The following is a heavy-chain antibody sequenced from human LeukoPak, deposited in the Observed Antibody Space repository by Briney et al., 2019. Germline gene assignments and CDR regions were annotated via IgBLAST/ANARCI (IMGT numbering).Heavy chain of an antibody. J-gene: IGHJ5*02. CDR1: GYTFTSYD. CDR3: ARGGGVRTSETGWFDP. Sequence: GASVKVSCKASGYTFTSYDINWVRQATGQGLEWMGWMNPNSGNTGYAQKFQGRVTMTRNTSISTAYMELSSLRSEDTAVYYCARGGGVRTSETGWFDPWGQGTLVTVSS. CDR2: MNPNSGNT. V-gene: IGHV1-8*01. D-gene: IGHD3-16*01.